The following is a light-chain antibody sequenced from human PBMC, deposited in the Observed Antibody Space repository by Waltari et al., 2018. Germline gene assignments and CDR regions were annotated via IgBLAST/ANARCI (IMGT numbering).Light chain of an antibody. J-gene: IGKJ1*01. CDR2: GAP. CDR3: QQYGSSPRT. V-gene: IGKV3-20*01. CDR1: QSVISSY. Sequence: EIVLTQSPGTLYLSPGERAPPSCRASQSVISSYLAWYQQKPGQAPRLLIDGAPSRATCIPDRFSGSGSGTDFTLTISRLEPEDFAVYYCQQYGSSPRTFGQGTKVEIK.